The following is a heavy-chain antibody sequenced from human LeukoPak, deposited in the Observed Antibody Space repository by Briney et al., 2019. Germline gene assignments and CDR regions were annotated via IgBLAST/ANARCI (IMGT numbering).Heavy chain of an antibody. CDR3: ARHRPSGYSYGYEYWFDP. CDR2: INHSGST. D-gene: IGHD5-18*01. Sequence: PSETLSLTCAVYGGSFSGYYWSWIRQPPGKGLEWIGEINHSGSTNYNPSLKSRVTISVDTSKNQFSLKLSSVTAADTAVYYCARHRPSGYSYGYEYWFDPWGQGTLVTVSS. V-gene: IGHV4-34*01. J-gene: IGHJ5*02. CDR1: GGSFSGYY.